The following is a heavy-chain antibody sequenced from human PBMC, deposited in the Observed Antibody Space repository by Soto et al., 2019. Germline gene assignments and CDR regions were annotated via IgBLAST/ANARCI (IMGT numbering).Heavy chain of an antibody. V-gene: IGHV4-4*02. CDR2: IFHSGST. D-gene: IGHD1-26*01. J-gene: IGHJ4*02. CDR3: ARVYSGSYSDY. Sequence: SETLSLTCAVSGGSISSGGYSWCWVRQPPGKGLEWIGEIFHSGSTYYNPSLKARVTISVDKSKNQFSLKLSSVTAADTAVYYCARVYSGSYSDYWGQGTLVTVSS. CDR1: GGSISSGGYS.